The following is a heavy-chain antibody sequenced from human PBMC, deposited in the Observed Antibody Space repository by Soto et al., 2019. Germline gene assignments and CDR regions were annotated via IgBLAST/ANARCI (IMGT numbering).Heavy chain of an antibody. CDR1: GFTFSDYY. J-gene: IGHJ4*02. Sequence: QVQLVESGGGLVKPGGSLRLSCAASGFTFSDYYMSWIRQAPGKGLEWVSYITTSSNIYSADSVKGRFTISRDNAKNSLSLQMNSLRAEETAVYHCARSQGDRVGDYWGQGTLVTASS. CDR2: ITTSSNI. CDR3: ARSQGDRVGDY. V-gene: IGHV3-11*01. D-gene: IGHD2-21*01.